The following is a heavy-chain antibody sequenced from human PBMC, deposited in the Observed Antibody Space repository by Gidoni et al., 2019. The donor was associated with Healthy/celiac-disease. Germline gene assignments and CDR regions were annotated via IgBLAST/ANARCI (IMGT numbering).Heavy chain of an antibody. V-gene: IGHV4-34*01. CDR3: ARGLHRITIFGVGRAYMDV. CDR1: GGSFRGYY. Sequence: QVQLQQWGAGLLKPSETLSLTCAVYGGSFRGYYWSWIRRPPGKGLEWIGEINHSGSTNYNPSLKSRVTISVDTSKNQFSLKLSSVTAADTAVYYCARGLHRITIFGVGRAYMDVWGQGTTVTVSS. J-gene: IGHJ6*02. D-gene: IGHD3-3*01. CDR2: INHSGST.